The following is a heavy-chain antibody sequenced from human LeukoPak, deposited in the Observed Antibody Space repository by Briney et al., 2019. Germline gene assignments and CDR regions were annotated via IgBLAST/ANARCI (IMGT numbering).Heavy chain of an antibody. V-gene: IGHV4-34*01. D-gene: IGHD3-22*01. CDR1: GGSFIGYY. CDR2: INHSGST. CDR3: ARKFYYYDSSGYYPVYFDY. J-gene: IGHJ4*02. Sequence: SETLSLTCAVYGGSFIGYYWSWIRQPPGKGREWIGEINHSGSTNYNPSLKSRVTISVDPSKNQFSLKLSSVTAADTAVYYCARKFYYYDSSGYYPVYFDYWGQGTLVTVSS.